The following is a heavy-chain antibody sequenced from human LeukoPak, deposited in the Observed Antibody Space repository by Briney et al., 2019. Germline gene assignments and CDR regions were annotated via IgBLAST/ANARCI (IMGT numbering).Heavy chain of an antibody. V-gene: IGHV1-18*01. Sequence: ASVKVSCKASGYTFTSYGISWVRQAPGQGLEWMGWISAYNGNTNYAQKLQGRVTMTTDTSTSTAYMELRSLRSDDTAVYYCARDKGDIVVVVAGNDAFDIWGQGTMVTVSS. CDR2: ISAYNGNT. CDR3: ARDKGDIVVVVAGNDAFDI. J-gene: IGHJ3*02. D-gene: IGHD2-15*01. CDR1: GYTFTSYG.